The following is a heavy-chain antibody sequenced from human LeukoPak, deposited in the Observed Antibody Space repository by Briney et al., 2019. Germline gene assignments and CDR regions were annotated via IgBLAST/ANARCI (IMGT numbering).Heavy chain of an antibody. V-gene: IGHV4-59*08. CDR3: ARHPFATPFDH. CDR2: VFHTGDT. D-gene: IGHD2-15*01. Sequence: KPSETLSLTCAVSGDSINSFYWSWIRQPPGKGLEWIGYVFHTGDTNSNPSLKSRVTVSLDTSTGQVSLRLTSVTAADTAVYYCARHPFATPFDHWGRGILVTVSS. J-gene: IGHJ4*02. CDR1: GDSINSFY.